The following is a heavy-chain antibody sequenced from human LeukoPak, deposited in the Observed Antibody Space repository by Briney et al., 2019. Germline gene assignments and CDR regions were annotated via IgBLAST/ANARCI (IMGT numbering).Heavy chain of an antibody. CDR2: MKQDGGEK. CDR3: ARSVYDSGGYYRVLDY. V-gene: IGHV3-7*01. CDR1: GFTFSKYW. J-gene: IGHJ4*02. D-gene: IGHD3-22*01. Sequence: PGGSLRLSCAASGFTFSKYWMSWVRQAPGKGLEWVANMKQDGGEKYYVDSVKGRFTISRDNAKNTLFPQMNSLRAEDTAAYYCARSVYDSGGYYRVLDYWGQGTLVTVSS.